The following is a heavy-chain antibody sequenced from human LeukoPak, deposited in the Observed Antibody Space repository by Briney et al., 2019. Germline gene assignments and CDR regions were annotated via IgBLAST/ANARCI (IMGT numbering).Heavy chain of an antibody. D-gene: IGHD5-18*01. CDR1: RYTFTSYD. CDR2: MNPNSGNT. Sequence: ASVKVSCKASRYTFTSYDINWVRQATGQGLEWMGWMNPNSGNTGYAQKFQGRVTMTRNTSISTAYMELSSLRSEDTAVYYCARDSLNNYYYYYYMDVWGKGTTVTVSS. J-gene: IGHJ6*03. CDR3: ARDSLNNYYYYYYMDV. V-gene: IGHV1-8*01.